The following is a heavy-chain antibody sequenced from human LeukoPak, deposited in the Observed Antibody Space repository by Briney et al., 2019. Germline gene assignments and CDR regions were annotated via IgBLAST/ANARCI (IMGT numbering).Heavy chain of an antibody. Sequence: SHTLSLTCDISGDSISSNSAAWNWISQSPSIGLEWLGRPYYRSKWYHDYALSVKSRIPINPDTSKNQFSLQLNSVTPEDTAVYYCARDLDGDYVVGAFDIWGQGTMVTVSS. CDR3: ARDLDGDYVVGAFDI. D-gene: IGHD4-17*01. V-gene: IGHV6-1*01. CDR2: PYYRSKWYH. CDR1: GDSISSNSAA. J-gene: IGHJ3*02.